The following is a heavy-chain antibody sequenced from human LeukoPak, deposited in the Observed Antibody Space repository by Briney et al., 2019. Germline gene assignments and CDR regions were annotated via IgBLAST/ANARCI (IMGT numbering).Heavy chain of an antibody. J-gene: IGHJ6*03. Sequence: SETLSLTCTVSGGSISSSSYYWGWIRQPPGKGLEWIGSIYYSGSTNYNPSLKSRVTISVDTSKNQFSLKLSSVTAADTAVYYCARVNGGNSNYYYYMDVWGKGTTVTISS. CDR3: ARVNGGNSNYYYYMDV. CDR1: GGSISSSSYY. V-gene: IGHV4-39*07. CDR2: IYYSGST. D-gene: IGHD4-23*01.